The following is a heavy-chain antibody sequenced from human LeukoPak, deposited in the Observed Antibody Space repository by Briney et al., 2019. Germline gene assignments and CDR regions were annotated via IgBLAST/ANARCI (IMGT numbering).Heavy chain of an antibody. J-gene: IGHJ4*02. CDR1: GFTFSNFG. V-gene: IGHV3-30*02. Sequence: GGSLRLSCAVSGFTFSNFGMHWVRQAPGRGLEWVAFIRYDGSNQYYADSVKGRFTISRDNSKNTLYPQISSLRPEDTALYYCAKGRGYSYAVDNFFDYWGQGTLVTVSS. CDR3: AKGRGYSYAVDNFFDY. D-gene: IGHD5-18*01. CDR2: IRYDGSNQ.